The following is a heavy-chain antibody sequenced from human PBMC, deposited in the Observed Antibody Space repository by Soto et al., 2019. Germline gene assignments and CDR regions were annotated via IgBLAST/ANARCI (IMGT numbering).Heavy chain of an antibody. Sequence: ASVKVSCKASGYTFTSYDINWVRQATGQGLEWMGWMNPNIGNTGYAQKFQGRVTMTADKSTSTAYMELSSLRSEDTAVYYCLVIATYNWFDPWGQGTLVTVSS. CDR3: LVIATYNWFDP. D-gene: IGHD2-21*01. CDR1: GYTFTSYD. CDR2: MNPNIGNT. V-gene: IGHV1-8*01. J-gene: IGHJ5*02.